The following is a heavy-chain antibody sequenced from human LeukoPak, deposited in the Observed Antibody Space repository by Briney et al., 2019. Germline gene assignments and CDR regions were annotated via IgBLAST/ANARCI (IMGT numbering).Heavy chain of an antibody. D-gene: IGHD5-18*01. J-gene: IGHJ4*02. CDR3: ASHERGYSYGPDY. Sequence: GGSLRLSCAASGFTFSSYWMSWVRQAPGKGLEWVANTKQDGSERYYVDSVKGRFTTSRDNAKNSLYLQMNSLRAEDTAVYYCASHERGYSYGPDYWGQGTLVTVSS. CDR1: GFTFSSYW. CDR2: TKQDGSER. V-gene: IGHV3-7*03.